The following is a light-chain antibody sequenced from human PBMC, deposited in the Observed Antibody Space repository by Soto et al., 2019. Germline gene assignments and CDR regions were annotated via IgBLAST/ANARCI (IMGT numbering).Light chain of an antibody. CDR2: GAS. CDR3: QQHHNWPPT. Sequence: ELVMTQAPATLSLSAGERATLSCRPSQSVSSDLAWYRQKPGQAPPLLLYGASTSATAIPARFSGSGSGTAFTLPTNSLQSEDFAVYYCQQHHNWPPTFGQGTKVDIK. V-gene: IGKV3-15*01. CDR1: QSVSSD. J-gene: IGKJ1*01.